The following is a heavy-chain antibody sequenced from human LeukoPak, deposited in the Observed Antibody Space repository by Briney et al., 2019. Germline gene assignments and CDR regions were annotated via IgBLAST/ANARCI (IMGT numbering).Heavy chain of an antibody. D-gene: IGHD1-26*01. CDR1: GYSISSGYY. J-gene: IGHJ4*02. Sequence: SETLSLTCTVSGYSISSGYYWSWIRQPPGKGLEWVGYISYSGSTNYNPSLKSRVTISVDTSKNQFSLKLSSVTAADTAVYYCARERRSGTYFYFDYWGQGTLVTVSS. CDR2: ISYSGST. CDR3: ARERRSGTYFYFDY. V-gene: IGHV4-61*01.